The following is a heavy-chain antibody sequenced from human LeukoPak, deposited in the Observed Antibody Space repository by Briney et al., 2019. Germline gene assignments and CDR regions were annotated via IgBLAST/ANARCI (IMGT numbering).Heavy chain of an antibody. J-gene: IGHJ4*02. Sequence: PGGSLRLSCAASGFTFSSYSMNWVRQAPGKGLEWLSFIHPVSSSILYADSVRGRFTVSRDNAKNSLYLEMNSLRAEDTAVYYCAGQGGFGELNYWGQGTRVTVSS. CDR2: IHPVSSSI. D-gene: IGHD3-10*01. V-gene: IGHV3-48*04. CDR3: AGQGGFGELNY. CDR1: GFTFSSYS.